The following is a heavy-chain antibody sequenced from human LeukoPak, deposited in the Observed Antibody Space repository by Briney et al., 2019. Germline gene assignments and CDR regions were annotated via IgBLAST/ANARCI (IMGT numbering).Heavy chain of an antibody. CDR3: AREAGYCSSTSCYEGYGMDV. CDR2: ISYDGSNK. D-gene: IGHD2-2*01. V-gene: IGHV3-30-3*01. J-gene: IGHJ6*02. CDR1: GFTFSSYA. Sequence: GGSLRLSCAASGFTFSSYAMHWVRQAPGKGLEWVAVISYDGSNKYYADSVKGRFTISRDNSKNTLYLQMNSLRAEDTAVYYCAREAGYCSSTSCYEGYGMDVWGQGTTVTVSS.